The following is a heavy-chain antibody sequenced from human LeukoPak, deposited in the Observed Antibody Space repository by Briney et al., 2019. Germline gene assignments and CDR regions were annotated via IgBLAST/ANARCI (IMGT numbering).Heavy chain of an antibody. CDR2: IWYDGSNK. J-gene: IGHJ4*02. CDR3: AKAAREYSSSYYFDY. V-gene: IGHV3-33*06. CDR1: GFTFSSYG. Sequence: GGSLRLSCAASGFTFSSYGMHWVRQAPGKGLEWVAVIWYDGSNKYYADSVKGRFTISRDNSKNTLYLQMNSLRAEDTAVYYCAKAAREYSSSYYFDYWGQGTLVTVSS. D-gene: IGHD6-6*01.